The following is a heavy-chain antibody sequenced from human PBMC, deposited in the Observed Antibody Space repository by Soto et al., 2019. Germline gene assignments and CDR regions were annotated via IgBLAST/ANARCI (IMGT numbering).Heavy chain of an antibody. Sequence: GESLKISCKGSGYSFTSYWIGWVRQMPGKGLEWMGIINPGDSDTRYSPSFQGQVTISADKSISTAYLQWSSLKASDTAMYYCARQVAVAGRYYYYGMDVWGQGTTVTVSS. CDR2: INPGDSDT. D-gene: IGHD6-19*01. V-gene: IGHV5-51*01. CDR1: GYSFTSYW. CDR3: ARQVAVAGRYYYYGMDV. J-gene: IGHJ6*02.